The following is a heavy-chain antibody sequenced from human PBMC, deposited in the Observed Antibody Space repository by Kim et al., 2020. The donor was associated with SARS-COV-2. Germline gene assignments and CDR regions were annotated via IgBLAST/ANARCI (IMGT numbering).Heavy chain of an antibody. CDR3: AKDSASKWSRGMDV. V-gene: IGHV3-30*18. Sequence: GGSLRLSCAASGFTFSSYGMHWVRQAPGKGLEWVAVISYDGSNKYYADSVKGRFTISRDNSKNTLYLQMNSLRAEDTAVYYCAKDSASKWSRGMDVWGQG. D-gene: IGHD2-15*01. CDR2: ISYDGSNK. J-gene: IGHJ6*02. CDR1: GFTFSSYG.